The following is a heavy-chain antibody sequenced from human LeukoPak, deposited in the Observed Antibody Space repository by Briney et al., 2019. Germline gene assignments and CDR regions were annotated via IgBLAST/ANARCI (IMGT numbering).Heavy chain of an antibody. Sequence: SETLSLTCTVSGGSISSGSYYWSWIRQPAGKGLEWIGRIYTSGSTNYNPSLKSRVTISVDTSKNQFSLKLSSVTAADTAVYYCARATLRAVTSDAFDIWGQGTMVTVSS. V-gene: IGHV4-61*02. D-gene: IGHD4-17*01. CDR3: ARATLRAVTSDAFDI. CDR2: IYTSGST. J-gene: IGHJ3*02. CDR1: GGSISSGSYY.